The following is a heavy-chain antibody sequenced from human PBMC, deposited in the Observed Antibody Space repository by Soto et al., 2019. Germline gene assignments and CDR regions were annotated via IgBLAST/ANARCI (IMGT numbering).Heavy chain of an antibody. CDR1: GGSVSGYY. D-gene: IGHD5-12*01. J-gene: IGHJ6*04. CDR2: SHYGGST. CDR3: ARHVDIDQRGMEV. Sequence: QVQLQESTPGLVKPSETLSLTCTVSGGSVSGYYWSWIRQTPGKGLEWLGYSHYGGSTNYKPSLKSRVALSVDTPKNQFSRRLSSGTAADTAVYYCARHVDIDQRGMEVWGKGTTVTVSS. V-gene: IGHV4-59*08.